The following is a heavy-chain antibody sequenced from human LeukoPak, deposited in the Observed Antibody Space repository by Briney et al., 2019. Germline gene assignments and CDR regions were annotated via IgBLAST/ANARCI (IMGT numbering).Heavy chain of an antibody. V-gene: IGHV3-23*01. CDR2: ISGSGGST. CDR1: GFTFSSYA. Sequence: GGSLRVSCAASGFTFSSYAMSWVRQAPGQGLEWVSAISGSGGSTYYADSVKGRFTISRDNSKNTLYLQMNSLRAEDTAVYYCAKDRRYDPSFGWFDPWGQGTLVTVSS. J-gene: IGHJ5*02. CDR3: AKDRRYDPSFGWFDP. D-gene: IGHD3-22*01.